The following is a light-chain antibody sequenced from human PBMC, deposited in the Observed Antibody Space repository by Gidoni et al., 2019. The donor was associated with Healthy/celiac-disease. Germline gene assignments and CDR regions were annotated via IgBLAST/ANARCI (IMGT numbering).Light chain of an antibody. J-gene: IGKJ1*01. V-gene: IGKV3-20*01. CDR1: QSVRSSY. CDR2: GAS. Sequence: ELVLTQSPGTLALSPGERATLSCRASQSVRSSYLAGYQQKPGQATRLLIYGASSRAPGTPERGSGSGSGTDCTLTISRLEPEDVAVYYCQQYGSSPRTFXXXTKVEIK. CDR3: QQYGSSPRT.